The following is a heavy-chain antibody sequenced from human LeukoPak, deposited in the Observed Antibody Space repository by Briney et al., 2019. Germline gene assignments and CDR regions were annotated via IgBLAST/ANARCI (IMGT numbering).Heavy chain of an antibody. V-gene: IGHV4-4*07. J-gene: IGHJ5*01. D-gene: IGHD2-21*01. CDR1: GASVSTYF. CDR2: VYASGTT. CDR3: AKTHCGGGSCDKFDS. Sequence: SETLSLTCTVSGASVSTYFWSWIRQPAGKTMEWIGRVYASGTTYYNPSLRSRVTLSTDTSKNQFSLSLNSVTAADTAVYYCAKTHCGGGSCDKFDSWGQGILVTVSS.